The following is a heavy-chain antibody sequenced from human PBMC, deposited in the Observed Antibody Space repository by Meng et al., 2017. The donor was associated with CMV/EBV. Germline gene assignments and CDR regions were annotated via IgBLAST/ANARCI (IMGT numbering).Heavy chain of an antibody. Sequence: QVQLVQSGAEVKKPGASVNVSCKASGYTFTSYYMHWVRQAPGQGLEWMGIINPSGGSTSYAQRFQGRVTMTRDTSTSTVYMELSSLRSEDTAVYYCARESGSVGDYWGQGTLVTVSS. D-gene: IGHD1-26*01. J-gene: IGHJ4*02. CDR3: ARESGSVGDY. CDR1: GYTFTSYY. CDR2: INPSGGST. V-gene: IGHV1-46*01.